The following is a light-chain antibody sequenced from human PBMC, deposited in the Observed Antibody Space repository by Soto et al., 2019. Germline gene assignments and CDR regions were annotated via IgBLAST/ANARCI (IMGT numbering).Light chain of an antibody. CDR3: QSYDNSLSGYV. J-gene: IGLJ1*01. CDR2: GNS. CDR1: SSNVGARYD. Sequence: QSVLTQPPSVSGAPGQRVTISCTGSSSNVGARYDVHWYQQLPGTAPKLLIYGNSNRPSGVPDRFSGSKSGTSASLAITGLRAEDEADYYCQSYDNSLSGYVFGTGTKLTVL. V-gene: IGLV1-40*01.